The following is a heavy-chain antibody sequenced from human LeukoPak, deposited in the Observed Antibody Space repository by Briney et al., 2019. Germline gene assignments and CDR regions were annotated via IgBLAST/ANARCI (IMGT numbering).Heavy chain of an antibody. Sequence: SETLSLTCTVSGGSINSYYWSWIRQPPGKGLEWIGYIYYSGSTNYNTSLKSRVTISVDTSKNQFSLKLRSVTAADTAVYYCARHATTHRLNWFDSWGQGTLVTVSS. CDR2: IYYSGST. J-gene: IGHJ5*01. CDR1: GGSINSYY. D-gene: IGHD1-7*01. V-gene: IGHV4-59*08. CDR3: ARHATTHRLNWFDS.